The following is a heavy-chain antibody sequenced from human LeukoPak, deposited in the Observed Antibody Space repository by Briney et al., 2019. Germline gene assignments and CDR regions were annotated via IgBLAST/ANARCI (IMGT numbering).Heavy chain of an antibody. CDR2: ISSSGSTI. CDR1: GFTVSSNY. V-gene: IGHV3-11*01. J-gene: IGHJ4*02. CDR3: ARDGSYYDSSGCYYFDY. D-gene: IGHD3-22*01. Sequence: PGGSLRLSCAASGFTVSSNYMSWVRQAPGKGLEWVSYISSSGSTIYYADSVKGRFTISRDNAKNSLYLQMNSLRAEDTAVYYCARDGSYYDSSGCYYFDYWGQGTLVTVSS.